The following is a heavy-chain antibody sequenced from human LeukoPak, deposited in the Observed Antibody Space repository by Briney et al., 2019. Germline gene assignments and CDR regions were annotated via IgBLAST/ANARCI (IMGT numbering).Heavy chain of an antibody. Sequence: ASVKVSCKASGYTFTSYGISWVRQAPGQGLEWMGWISAYNGNTNYAQKLQGRVTMTTDTSTSTAYMELRSLRSDDTAVYYCARAFVAFGPGLPQQPPMDVWGKGTTVTVSS. CDR1: GYTFTSYG. J-gene: IGHJ6*03. CDR2: ISAYNGNT. V-gene: IGHV1-18*01. CDR3: ARAFVAFGPGLPQQPPMDV. D-gene: IGHD6-13*01.